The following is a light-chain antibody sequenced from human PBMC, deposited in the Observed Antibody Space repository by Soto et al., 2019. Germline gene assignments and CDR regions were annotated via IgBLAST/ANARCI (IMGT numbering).Light chain of an antibody. V-gene: IGLV2-23*01. J-gene: IGLJ3*02. CDR2: EAS. CDR3: FSYAVSSVWV. Sequence: QSALTQPASVSGSPGQPITISCTGTSSDVGSYNLVSWYQHYPGKTPKLMIYEASKWPSGISIRFSGSKSGNTASLTISGLQAEDEADYYFFSYAVSSVWVFSGGTKPTV. CDR1: SSDVGSYNL.